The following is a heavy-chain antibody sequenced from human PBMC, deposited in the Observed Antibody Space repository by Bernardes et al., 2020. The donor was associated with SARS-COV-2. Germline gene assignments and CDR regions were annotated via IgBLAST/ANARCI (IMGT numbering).Heavy chain of an antibody. CDR2: VYSGGST. CDR1: GFTVSSDS. Sequence: LRLSCSASGFTVSSDSMNWVRQAPGKGLEWVSGVYSGGSTYYADSVKGRFTISRDTSENTLYLQMDSLRIEDTAVYYCAREGQLGDADFDYWGQGTRVTVS. J-gene: IGHJ4*02. V-gene: IGHV3-66*01. CDR3: AREGQLGDADFDY. D-gene: IGHD4-17*01.